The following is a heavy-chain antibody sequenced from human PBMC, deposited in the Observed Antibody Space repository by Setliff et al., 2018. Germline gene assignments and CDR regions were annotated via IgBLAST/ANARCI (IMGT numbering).Heavy chain of an antibody. CDR2: MNPNTGGT. CDR1: GYTFTGYY. V-gene: IGHV1-2*02. CDR3: ARAVSGYDYHYFNK. Sequence: GASVKVSCKASGYTFTGYYMHWVRQAPGQGLEWMGWMNPNTGGTTYAQAFQARITMTRDTSISTAYMELSRLTSDDSAVYYCARAVSGYDYHYFNKWGQGTLVTVSS. J-gene: IGHJ4*02. D-gene: IGHD5-12*01.